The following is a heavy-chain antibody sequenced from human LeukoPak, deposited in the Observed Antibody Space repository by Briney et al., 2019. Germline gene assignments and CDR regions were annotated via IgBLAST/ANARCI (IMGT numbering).Heavy chain of an antibody. Sequence: ASVKVSCKASGYTFTSYGISWVRQAPGQGLEWMGWIIAYNGNTNYAQKLQGRVTMTADTSTSTAYMELRSLRSDDTAVYYCARDLAGYSSGWYFEWGQGTLVTVSS. CDR1: GYTFTSYG. J-gene: IGHJ4*02. CDR2: IIAYNGNT. CDR3: ARDLAGYSSGWYFE. V-gene: IGHV1-18*01. D-gene: IGHD6-19*01.